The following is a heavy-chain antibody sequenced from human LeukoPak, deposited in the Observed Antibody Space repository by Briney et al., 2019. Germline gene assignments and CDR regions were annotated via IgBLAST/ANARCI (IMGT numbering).Heavy chain of an antibody. CDR3: ARSGGSGSPLDY. Sequence: SETLSLTCTVSGGSISTYYWSWIRQPPGKRLEWIGYIYYTGSSNYNPSLESRVSMAVATSKNQFSLKLSSVTAADTAVYFCARSGGSGSPLDYWGQGTLSPSPQ. D-gene: IGHD3-10*01. CDR1: GGSISTYY. V-gene: IGHV4-59*01. J-gene: IGHJ4*02. CDR2: IYYTGSS.